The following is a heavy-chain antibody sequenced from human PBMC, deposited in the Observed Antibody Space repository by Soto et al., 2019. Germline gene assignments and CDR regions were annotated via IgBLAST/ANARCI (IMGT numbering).Heavy chain of an antibody. J-gene: IGHJ4*02. CDR3: AKATYYYDSSGYYPFDY. CDR1: GFTFSSYA. CDR2: ISGSGGST. V-gene: IGHV3-23*01. Sequence: GGSLRLSCAASGFTFSSYAMSWVRQAPGKGLEWVSAISGSGGSTYYADSVKGRFTISRDNSKNTLYLQMNSLRAEDTAVYYCAKATYYYDSSGYYPFDYWGQGTLVTVSS. D-gene: IGHD3-22*01.